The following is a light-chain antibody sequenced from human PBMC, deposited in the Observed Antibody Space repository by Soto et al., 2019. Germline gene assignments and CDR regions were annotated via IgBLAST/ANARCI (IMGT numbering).Light chain of an antibody. CDR2: DNN. Sequence: QSVLTQPPSVSAAPGQKVTISCSGSSSNIGNNYVSWYQQLPGTAPKLLIYDNNKLPSGIPDRFSGSKSGTSATLGISGLRTGDEADYYCGSWDTSLNALIFGGGTKLTVL. CDR3: GSWDTSLNALI. V-gene: IGLV1-51*01. J-gene: IGLJ2*01. CDR1: SSNIGNNY.